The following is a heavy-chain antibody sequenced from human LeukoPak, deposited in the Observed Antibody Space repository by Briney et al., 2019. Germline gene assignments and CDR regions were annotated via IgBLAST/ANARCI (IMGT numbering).Heavy chain of an antibody. CDR1: GFTFSSYG. CDR3: AKGRVGADNTGDGY. J-gene: IGHJ4*02. Sequence: GGSLRLSCAASGFTFSSYGMHWVRQAPGKGLEWVAVISYDGSNKYYADSVKGRFTISRDNSKNTLYLQMNSLRAEDTAVYYCAKGRVGADNTGDGYWGQGTLVTVSS. V-gene: IGHV3-30*18. D-gene: IGHD1-26*01. CDR2: ISYDGSNK.